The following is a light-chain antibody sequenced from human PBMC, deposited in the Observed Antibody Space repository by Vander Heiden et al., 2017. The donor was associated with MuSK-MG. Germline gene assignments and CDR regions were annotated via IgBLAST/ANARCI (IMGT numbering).Light chain of an antibody. V-gene: IGKV3-20*01. CDR2: GAS. Sequence: ESVLTQPPGTLSLSPGGRATLSCRASQSVRSSYLAWYQQKPCQAPRLLIYGASSRATGSPARFSGSGCETDFALTSIRRGPENFAVYYVQQYGSASTFGHGTEVEI. CDR1: QSVRSSY. J-gene: IGKJ1*01. CDR3: QQYGSAST.